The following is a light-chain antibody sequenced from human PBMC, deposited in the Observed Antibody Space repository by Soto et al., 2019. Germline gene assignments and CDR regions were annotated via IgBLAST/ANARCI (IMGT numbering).Light chain of an antibody. Sequence: DIVMTQSPDSLAASLGERATINCKSSQSVLYSSNNKNYLAWYQQKPGQPPKLLIYWASTRESGVPDRFSGSGSGTDFTLTISSLQAEDVAVSYCQQYYSIWTFGQGTKVEIK. CDR1: QSVLYSSNNKNY. CDR3: QQYYSIWT. V-gene: IGKV4-1*01. J-gene: IGKJ1*01. CDR2: WAS.